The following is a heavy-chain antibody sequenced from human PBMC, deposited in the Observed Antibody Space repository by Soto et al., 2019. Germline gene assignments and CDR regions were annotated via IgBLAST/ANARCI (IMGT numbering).Heavy chain of an antibody. D-gene: IGHD4-17*01. CDR2: ITSDGTTI. J-gene: IGHJ4*02. Sequence: GGSLRLSCAASGFTFSNYGMHWVRQAPGKGLVWVSRITSDGTTITYADSVKGRFTISRDNAKNTLYLQMNSLRAEDTAVYYCARGTQTTVTTRLFDCWGQGTLVTVSS. V-gene: IGHV3-74*01. CDR3: ARGTQTTVTTRLFDC. CDR1: GFTFSNYG.